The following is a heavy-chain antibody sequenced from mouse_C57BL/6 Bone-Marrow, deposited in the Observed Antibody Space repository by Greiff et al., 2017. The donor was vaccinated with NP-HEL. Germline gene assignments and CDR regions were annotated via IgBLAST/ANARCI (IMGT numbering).Heavy chain of an antibody. CDR2: IDPETGGT. V-gene: IGHV1-15*01. Sequence: QVQLQQSGAELVRPGASVTLSCKASGYTFTDYEMHWVKQTPVHGLEWIGAIDPETGGTAYNQKFKGKAILTADKSSSTAYMELRSLTSEDSAVYYCTKEGAYDYHGGFAYWGQGTLVTVSA. D-gene: IGHD2-4*01. CDR3: TKEGAYDYHGGFAY. J-gene: IGHJ3*01. CDR1: GYTFTDYE.